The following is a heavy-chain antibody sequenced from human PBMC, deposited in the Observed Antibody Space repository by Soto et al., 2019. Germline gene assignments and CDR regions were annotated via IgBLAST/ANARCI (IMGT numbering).Heavy chain of an antibody. CDR3: AKPADDSSCYYVFDY. J-gene: IGHJ4*02. D-gene: IGHD3-22*01. Sequence: ASVKVSCKASGYTFTSYYMHWVRQAPGQGLEWMGIINPSGGSTSYAQKFQGRVTMTRDTSTSTVYMELSSLSSEDTAVYYCAKPADDSSCYYVFDYWGQGTLVTVSS. CDR2: INPSGGST. CDR1: GYTFTSYY. V-gene: IGHV1-46*01.